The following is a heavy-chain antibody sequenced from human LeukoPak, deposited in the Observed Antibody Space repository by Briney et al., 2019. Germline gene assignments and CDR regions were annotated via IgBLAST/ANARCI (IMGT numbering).Heavy chain of an antibody. J-gene: IGHJ4*02. D-gene: IGHD6-13*01. CDR3: ATLPIAAAGTHDY. CDR1: GYTFTSYG. V-gene: IGHV1-2*02. CDR2: INPNSGGT. Sequence: ASVKVSCKASGYTFTSYGISWVRQAPGQGLEWMGWINPNSGGTNYAQKFQGRVTMTRDTSISTAYMELSRLRSDDTAVYYCATLPIAAAGTHDYWGQGTLVTVSS.